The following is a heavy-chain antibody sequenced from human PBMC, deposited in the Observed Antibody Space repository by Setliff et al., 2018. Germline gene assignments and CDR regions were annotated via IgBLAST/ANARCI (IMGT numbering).Heavy chain of an antibody. CDR3: ARDNTIVGATDY. V-gene: IGHV4-4*07. J-gene: IGHJ4*02. Sequence: SETLSLSCAASEFTFNKYWMTWIRQPAGKGLEWVGRLHTSGSTNYNPSLKSRVSISVDTSKNQFSLKLSSVTAADTAVYFCARDNTIVGATDYWGQGTLVTVSS. CDR1: EFTFNKYW. CDR2: LHTSGST. D-gene: IGHD1-26*01.